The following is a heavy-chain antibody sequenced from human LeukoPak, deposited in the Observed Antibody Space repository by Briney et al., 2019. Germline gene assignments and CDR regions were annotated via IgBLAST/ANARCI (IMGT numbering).Heavy chain of an antibody. D-gene: IGHD6-19*01. Sequence: VASVKVSCKASGYTFTTYGISWVRQAPGQGLEWMGWTSAYNGNTNYAQKLQGRVTMTTDTSTSTAYMELRSLRSDDTAVYYCARDHSSGWLDYWGQGTLVTVSS. CDR1: GYTFTTYG. J-gene: IGHJ4*02. V-gene: IGHV1-18*01. CDR3: ARDHSSGWLDY. CDR2: TSAYNGNT.